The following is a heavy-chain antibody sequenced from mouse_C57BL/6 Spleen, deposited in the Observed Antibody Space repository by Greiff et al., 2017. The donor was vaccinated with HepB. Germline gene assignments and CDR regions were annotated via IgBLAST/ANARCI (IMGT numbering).Heavy chain of an antibody. D-gene: IGHD1-1*01. CDR2: IWSGGST. CDR1: GFSLTSYG. CDR3: ARTPLTTVVSYYAMDY. J-gene: IGHJ4*01. Sequence: QVQLQQSGPGLVQPSQSLSITCTVSGFSLTSYGVHWVRQSPGKGLEWLGVIWSGGSTDYNAAFISRLSISKDNSKSQVFLKMNSLQADDTAIYYCARTPLTTVVSYYAMDYWGQGTSVTVSS. V-gene: IGHV2-2*01.